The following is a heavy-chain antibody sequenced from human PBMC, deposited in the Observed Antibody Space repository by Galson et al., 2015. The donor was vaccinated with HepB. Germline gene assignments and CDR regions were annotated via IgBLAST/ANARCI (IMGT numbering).Heavy chain of an antibody. CDR2: ISYDGSNK. J-gene: IGHJ5*02. CDR3: AKDAMEWVYDTPNWFDP. CDR1: GFTFSSYG. D-gene: IGHD3-3*01. V-gene: IGHV3-30*18. Sequence: SLRLSCAASGFTFSSYGMHWVRQAPGKGLEWVALISYDGSNKYYADSVKGRFTISRDSSKNTLYLQMNSLRAEDTAVYYCAKDAMEWVYDTPNWFDPWGQGTLVTVSS.